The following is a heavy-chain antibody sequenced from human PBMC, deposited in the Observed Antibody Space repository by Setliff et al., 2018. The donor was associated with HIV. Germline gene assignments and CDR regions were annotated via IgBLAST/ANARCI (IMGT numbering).Heavy chain of an antibody. CDR2: IYPGDSDT. V-gene: IGHV5-51*01. CDR3: VRGPQFRPH. J-gene: IGHJ4*02. Sequence: GESLKISCKGSGYSFTSYWIGWVRQMPGKGLEWMGIIYPGDSDTRYSPSFQGQVTISGDNAKNTLYLQMNRLRAEDTALYYCVRGPQFRPHWGQGTLVTVSS. CDR1: GYSFTSYW.